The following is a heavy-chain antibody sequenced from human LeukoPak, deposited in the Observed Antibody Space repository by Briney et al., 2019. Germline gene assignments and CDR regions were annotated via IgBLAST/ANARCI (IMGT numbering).Heavy chain of an antibody. J-gene: IGHJ4*02. Sequence: PSETLSLTCTVSGGSITSNSYYWGWIRQPPWKGLEWIGSITYSGSTYYNPSLKRRVTISIDTSKNQFSLKLSSVTAADTAVYYCARSDSSMDFDYWGQGTLVTVSS. D-gene: IGHD3-22*01. V-gene: IGHV4-39*07. CDR2: ITYSGST. CDR3: ARSDSSMDFDY. CDR1: GGSITSNSYY.